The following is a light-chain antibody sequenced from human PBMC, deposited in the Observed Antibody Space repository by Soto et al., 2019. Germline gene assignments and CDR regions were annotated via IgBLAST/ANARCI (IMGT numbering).Light chain of an antibody. CDR1: QSVSIN. V-gene: IGKV3-15*01. J-gene: IGKJ1*01. CDR2: GAS. CDR3: QQYNNWPPT. Sequence: EMRITQAPASLVLGPGGETALFRRASQSVSINLAWYQQKPDQAPRLLISGASTRATGIPARFSGSGSGTEFTLTISSLQSEDFAVYYCQQYNNWPPTFGQGTKVDIK.